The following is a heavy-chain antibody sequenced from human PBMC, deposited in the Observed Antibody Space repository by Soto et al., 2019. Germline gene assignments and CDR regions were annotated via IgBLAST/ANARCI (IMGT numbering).Heavy chain of an antibody. V-gene: IGHV1-69*01. Sequence: QVQLVQSGAEVKKPGTSLKVSCKASGGTFSSYAISWVRQAPGQGLEWMGGIIPIFGTANYAQKFQGRVTITADESTSTAYMELSSLRSEDTAVYYCARDPKGEMATPYYYYGMDVWGQGTTVTVSS. CDR2: IIPIFGTA. J-gene: IGHJ6*02. CDR3: ARDPKGEMATPYYYYGMDV. D-gene: IGHD5-12*01. CDR1: GGTFSSYA.